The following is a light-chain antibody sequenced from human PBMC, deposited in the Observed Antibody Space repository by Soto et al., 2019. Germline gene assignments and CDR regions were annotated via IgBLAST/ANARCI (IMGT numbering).Light chain of an antibody. V-gene: IGLV2-23*02. J-gene: IGLJ3*02. Sequence: QSALTQPASVSGSPGQSIAISCTGTSSDVGSYNLVSWYQHHPGKAPKLMIYEVTKRPSGVSDRFFASKSGNTASLTISGRQAEDEADYFCCSYARGSSPWVFGGGTKLTVL. CDR3: CSYARGSSPWV. CDR1: SSDVGSYNL. CDR2: EVT.